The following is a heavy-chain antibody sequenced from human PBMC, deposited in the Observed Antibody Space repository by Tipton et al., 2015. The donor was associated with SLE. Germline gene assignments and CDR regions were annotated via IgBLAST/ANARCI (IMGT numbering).Heavy chain of an antibody. CDR2: IHYSGTT. Sequence: TLSLTCTVSGGSISNSDCFWGWVRQSPEKGLEWIGIIHYSGTTYYNPSLKSRVTISVDTSKNQFSLKVNSLTAADTAVYYCARDRAICTRTTCYGDNWFDPWGQGTLVTVSS. J-gene: IGHJ5*02. CDR3: ARDRAICTRTTCYGDNWFDP. V-gene: IGHV4-39*07. D-gene: IGHD2-2*01. CDR1: GGSISNSDCF.